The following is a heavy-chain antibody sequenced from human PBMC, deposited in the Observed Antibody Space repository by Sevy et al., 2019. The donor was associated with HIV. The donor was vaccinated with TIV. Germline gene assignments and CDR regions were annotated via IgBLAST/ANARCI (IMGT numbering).Heavy chain of an antibody. CDR3: ARASRFGAGGWFDP. J-gene: IGHJ5*02. V-gene: IGHV3-53*01. CDR2: NYSGGST. Sequence: GGSLRLSCAASGFTVSSNYMSWVRQAPGKGLEWVSVNYSGGSTYYADSVKGRFTISRDNSKNTLYLQMNSLRAEDTAVYYCARASRFGAGGWFDPWGQGTLVTVSS. D-gene: IGHD3-3*01. CDR1: GFTVSSNY.